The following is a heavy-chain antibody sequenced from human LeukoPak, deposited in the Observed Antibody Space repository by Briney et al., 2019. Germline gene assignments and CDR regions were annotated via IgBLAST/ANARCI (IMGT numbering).Heavy chain of an antibody. D-gene: IGHD2/OR15-2a*01. V-gene: IGHV1-46*01. CDR3: ARDPTARLSVQYYFDY. CDR1: GYTFTSYY. CDR2: INPSGGST. J-gene: IGHJ4*02. Sequence: GASVKVSCKASGYTFTSYYMHWVRLAPGQGLEWMGIINPSGGSTSYAQKFQGRVTMTRDTSTSTVYMELSSLRSEDTAVYYCARDPTARLSVQYYFDYWGQGTLVTVSS.